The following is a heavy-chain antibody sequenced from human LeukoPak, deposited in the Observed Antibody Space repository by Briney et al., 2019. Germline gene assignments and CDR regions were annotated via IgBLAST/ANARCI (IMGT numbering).Heavy chain of an antibody. CDR2: INSDGSST. CDR3: TTYGSGRKFDY. Sequence: GGSLRLSCAASGFTFSSYWMHWVRQAPGKGLVWVSRINSDGSSTSYADSVKGRFTISRDNAKNTLYLQMNSLKSEDTAVYYCTTYGSGRKFDYWGQGILVTVSS. D-gene: IGHD3-10*01. CDR1: GFTFSSYW. J-gene: IGHJ4*02. V-gene: IGHV3-74*01.